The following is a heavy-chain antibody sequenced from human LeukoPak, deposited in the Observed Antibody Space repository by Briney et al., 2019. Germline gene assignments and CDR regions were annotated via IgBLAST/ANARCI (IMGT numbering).Heavy chain of an antibody. D-gene: IGHD1-1*01. Sequence: SETLSLTCTVSGGSISTYYWSWIRQPPGKGLEWIGYIYYSGSTNYNPSLKGRVTISVDTSKNQFSLNLSSVTAADTAVYYCARSLGTTRDYYGMDVWGQGTTVTVSS. V-gene: IGHV4-59*08. CDR1: GGSISTYY. CDR2: IYYSGST. J-gene: IGHJ6*02. CDR3: ARSLGTTRDYYGMDV.